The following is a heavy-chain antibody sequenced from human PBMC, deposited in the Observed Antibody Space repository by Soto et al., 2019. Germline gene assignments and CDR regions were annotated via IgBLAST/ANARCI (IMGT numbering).Heavy chain of an antibody. CDR1: GGTFSSYT. Sequence: QVQLVQSGAEVKKPGSSVKVSCKASGGTFSSYTISWVRQAPGQGLEWMGRIIPILGIANYAQKFQGRVTITADKFTNTSYMELSSLRSEDTAVYYCAGDRDGYYFFDYWGPGTLVTVSS. D-gene: IGHD5-12*01. CDR3: AGDRDGYYFFDY. V-gene: IGHV1-69*08. CDR2: IIPILGIA. J-gene: IGHJ4*02.